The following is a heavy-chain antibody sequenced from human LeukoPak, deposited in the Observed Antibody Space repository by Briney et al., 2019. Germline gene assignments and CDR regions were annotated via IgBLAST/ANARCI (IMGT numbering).Heavy chain of an antibody. Sequence: GGSLRLSCAASGFTFSSYGMHWVRQAPGKGLEWVAVISYDGSNKYYADSVKGRFTISRDNSHNTLYLQMNSLGAEDTAIYYCAKATVTSCIGAFCYPFDSWGQGTLVTVSS. V-gene: IGHV3-30*18. CDR1: GFTFSSYG. CDR2: ISYDGSNK. CDR3: AKATVTSCIGAFCYPFDS. D-gene: IGHD2-15*01. J-gene: IGHJ4*02.